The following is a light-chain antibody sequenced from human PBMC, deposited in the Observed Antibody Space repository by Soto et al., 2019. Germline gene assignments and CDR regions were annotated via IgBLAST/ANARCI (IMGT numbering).Light chain of an antibody. Sequence: DIQVTQSPSTLSASVGDRITISCRTSQSVCNSLAWYQQNPGRAPTLLIYDASKLETGVSSRFSGSRSGTEFTLTISSLLPDDFVAYYCQQYNYNSRTFGGGTKVDI. J-gene: IGKJ4*01. CDR1: QSVCNS. CDR2: DAS. V-gene: IGKV1-5*03. CDR3: QQYNYNSRT.